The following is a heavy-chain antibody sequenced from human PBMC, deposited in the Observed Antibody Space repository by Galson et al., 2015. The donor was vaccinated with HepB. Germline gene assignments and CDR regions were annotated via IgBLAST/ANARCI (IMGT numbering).Heavy chain of an antibody. CDR3: AKDPYLYSALAGTMAGFDY. CDR2: ISHDGSNK. Sequence: SLRLSCAASGFTFSNYGMHWVRQAPGKGLEWVAVISHDGSNKYYADSVKGRFTISRDNSKNTLYLQMNSLRAEDTALYYCAKDPYLYSALAGTMAGFDYWGQRTLVSGSS. V-gene: IGHV3-30*18. D-gene: IGHD6-19*01. CDR1: GFTFSNYG. J-gene: IGHJ4*02.